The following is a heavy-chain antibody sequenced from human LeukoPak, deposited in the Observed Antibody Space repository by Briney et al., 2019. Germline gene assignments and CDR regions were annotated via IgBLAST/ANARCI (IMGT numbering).Heavy chain of an antibody. CDR1: GFTFSSYW. CDR3: AREVRAGRVDY. J-gene: IGHJ4*02. V-gene: IGHV3-74*01. CDR2: VSNDGSST. Sequence: QPGGSLRLSCAASGFTFSSYWMHWVRQAPGKGLVWVSRVSNDGSSTTYADSVKGRFTISRDNAKNSLYLQMNSLRAEDTAVYYCAREVRAGRVDYWGQGTLVTVSS. D-gene: IGHD3-10*01.